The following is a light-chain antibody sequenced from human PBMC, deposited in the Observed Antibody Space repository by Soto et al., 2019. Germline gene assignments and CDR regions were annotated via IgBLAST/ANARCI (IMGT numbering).Light chain of an antibody. J-gene: IGLJ1*01. CDR2: EVT. V-gene: IGLV2-14*01. CDR1: SSDVGGYNY. CDR3: SSYTSRSTLI. Sequence: QSALTQPASVSGSPGLSITVSCTGTSSDVGGYNYVSWYQQHPGKAPKLLIYEVTNRPSGVSNRFSGSKSGNTASLNISGLQAEDEADYYCSSYTSRSTLIFGTGTKATVL.